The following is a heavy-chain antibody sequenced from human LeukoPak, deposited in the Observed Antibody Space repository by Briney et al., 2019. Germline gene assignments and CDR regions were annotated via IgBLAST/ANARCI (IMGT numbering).Heavy chain of an antibody. J-gene: IGHJ6*02. CDR1: GGSFSGYY. CDR2: INHNGST. CDR3: VRGFLGLNGGV. D-gene: IGHD1-26*01. V-gene: IGHV4-34*01. Sequence: SETLSLTCGVSGGSFSGYYCNWIRQAPGKGLEWIGEINHNGSTSSNPSLKSRVTMSVDTSKSRFFLKLNSATAADTAVYYCVRGFLGLNGGVWGQGTTVTVSS.